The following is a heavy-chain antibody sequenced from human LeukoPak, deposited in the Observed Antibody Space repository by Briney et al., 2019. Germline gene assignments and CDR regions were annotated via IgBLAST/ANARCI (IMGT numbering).Heavy chain of an antibody. CDR2: IYYSGST. J-gene: IGHJ3*02. V-gene: IGHV4-59*01. CDR3: ARDQTTTYYDFWSGYYFKGGAFDI. D-gene: IGHD3-3*01. Sequence: SETLSLTCTVSGGSISSYYWSWIRQPPGKGLEWIGYIYYSGSTNYNPSLKSRVTISVDTSKNQFSLKLSSVTAADTAVYYCARDQTTTYYDFWSGYYFKGGAFDIWGQGTMVTVSS. CDR1: GGSISSYY.